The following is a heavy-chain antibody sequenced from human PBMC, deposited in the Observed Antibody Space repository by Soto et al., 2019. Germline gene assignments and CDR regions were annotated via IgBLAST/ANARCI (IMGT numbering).Heavy chain of an antibody. CDR2: ISGRGGST. D-gene: IGHD6-13*01. CDR1: GFTFSSYA. Sequence: EVQLLESGGGLVQPGGSLRLSCAASGFTFSSYALNWVRQAPGKGLEWVSAISGRGGSTYYADSVKGRFTISRDNSKNTLYLQMNSLRAEDTAVYYCAKDRHLVQHPHFDNWGQGTLVTVSS. CDR3: AKDRHLVQHPHFDN. V-gene: IGHV3-23*01. J-gene: IGHJ4*02.